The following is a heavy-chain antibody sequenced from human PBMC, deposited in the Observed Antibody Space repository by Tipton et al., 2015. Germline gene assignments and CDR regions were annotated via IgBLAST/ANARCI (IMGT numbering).Heavy chain of an antibody. CDR1: AYSISSDYY. D-gene: IGHD6-6*01. V-gene: IGHV4-38-2*02. CDR3: AREAYSSSGLICDY. CDR2: ISHSGNT. Sequence: TLSLTCAVSAYSISSDYYWGWIRQPPGKGLEWIGSISHSGNTYYNPSLKSRVTISVDTSKNQFSLKLRSVTAADTAVYYCAREAYSSSGLICDYWGQGTRVTVSS. J-gene: IGHJ4*02.